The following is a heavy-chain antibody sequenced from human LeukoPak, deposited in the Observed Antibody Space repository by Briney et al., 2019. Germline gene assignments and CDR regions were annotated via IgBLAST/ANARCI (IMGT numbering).Heavy chain of an antibody. V-gene: IGHV3-30*18. J-gene: IGHJ4*02. Sequence: GGSLRLSCAASGFSFSTYGMHWVRQAPGKGLEWVAVISYDGSHKYFADSVKGRFTISRDNSKNTLFLQMNRLRAEDTAVYYCAKDYFVVGATGFDSWGQGTLVTVSS. CDR3: AKDYFVVGATGFDS. CDR2: ISYDGSHK. D-gene: IGHD1-26*01. CDR1: GFSFSTYG.